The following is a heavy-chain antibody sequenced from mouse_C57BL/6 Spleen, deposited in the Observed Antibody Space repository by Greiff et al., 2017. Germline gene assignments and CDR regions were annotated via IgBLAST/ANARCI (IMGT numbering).Heavy chain of an antibody. V-gene: IGHV10-1*01. J-gene: IGHJ4*01. CDR1: GFSFNTYA. CDR3: VKTSYYSNYVAMDY. Sequence: EVQVVESGGGLVQPKGSLKLSCAASGFSFNTYAMNWVRQAPGKGLEWVARIRSKSNNYATYYADSVKDRFTISRDDSESMLYLQMNNLKTEDTAMYYCVKTSYYSNYVAMDYWGQGTSVTVSS. CDR2: IRSKSNNYAT. D-gene: IGHD2-5*01.